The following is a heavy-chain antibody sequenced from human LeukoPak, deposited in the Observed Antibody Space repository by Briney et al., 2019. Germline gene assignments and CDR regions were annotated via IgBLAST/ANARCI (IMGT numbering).Heavy chain of an antibody. CDR3: AAAPQTYYYDSGDYYSDY. CDR2: FDPEDGET. CDR1: GYTLTELS. Sequence: GASVKVSCKVFGYTLTELSMHWVRQAPGKGLEWMGGFDPEDGETIYAQKFQGRVTMTEDTSTDTAYMELSSLRSEDTAVYYCAAAPQTYYYDSGDYYSDYWGQGTLVTVSS. V-gene: IGHV1-24*01. J-gene: IGHJ4*02. D-gene: IGHD3-22*01.